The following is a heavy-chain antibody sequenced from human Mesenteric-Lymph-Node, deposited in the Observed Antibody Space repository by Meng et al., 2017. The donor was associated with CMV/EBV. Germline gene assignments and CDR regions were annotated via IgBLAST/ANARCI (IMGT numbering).Heavy chain of an antibody. CDR2: ISASGGTI. J-gene: IGHJ6*02. V-gene: IGHV3-11*04. CDR1: GFTFSDYY. Sequence: GESLKISCAASGFTFSDYYMNWIRQAPGKGLEWVSYISASGGTIYYPDSVKGRFTISRDNAKNSLYLQMNSLRSEDTSMFYCARGADDHNNYYYGVDVWGPGTTVTVSS. D-gene: IGHD5-24*01. CDR3: ARGADDHNNYYYGVDV.